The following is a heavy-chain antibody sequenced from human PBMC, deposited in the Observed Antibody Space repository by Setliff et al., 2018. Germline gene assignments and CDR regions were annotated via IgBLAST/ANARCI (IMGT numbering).Heavy chain of an antibody. CDR1: GYTFTDYS. J-gene: IGHJ4*02. V-gene: IGHV1-3*03. Sequence: AASVKVSCKASGYTFTDYSIHWVRQAPGQRLEWMGWINAGNGDTQLSQDFRGQVTISADRSISTAYLQWRSLKASDTAMYYCAIIDDAIMDLDYWGQGTLVTVSS. D-gene: IGHD3-16*01. CDR2: INAGNGDT. CDR3: AIIDDAIMDLDY.